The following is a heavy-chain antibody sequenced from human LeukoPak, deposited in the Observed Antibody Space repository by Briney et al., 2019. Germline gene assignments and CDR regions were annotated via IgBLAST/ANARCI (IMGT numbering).Heavy chain of an antibody. CDR1: GGSISSYY. V-gene: IGHV4-59*12. Sequence: SETLSLTCTVSGGSISSYYWSWIRQPPGKGLEWIGYIYYSGSTYYNPSLKSRVTISVDTSKNQFSLKLSSVTAADTAVYYCARVRWFGDFSNSDAFDIWGQGRMVTISA. CDR3: ARVRWFGDFSNSDAFDI. CDR2: IYYSGST. J-gene: IGHJ3*02. D-gene: IGHD3-10*01.